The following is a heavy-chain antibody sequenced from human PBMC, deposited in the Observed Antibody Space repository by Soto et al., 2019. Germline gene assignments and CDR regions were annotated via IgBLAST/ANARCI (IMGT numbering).Heavy chain of an antibody. CDR2: IRSKVSGGTA. CDR1: GFTFGDYA. D-gene: IGHD3-10*01. CDR3: TCDLFSVRAFDI. J-gene: IGHJ3*02. Sequence: EVQLVESGGDLVQPGRSLRLSCTTSGFTFGDYAVSWLRQAPGKGLEWVSFIRSKVSGGTAEYAASVKGRFTISRDDSKSFAYLQISSLKIEDTAVYYCTCDLFSVRAFDIWGQATMVTVSS. V-gene: IGHV3-49*03.